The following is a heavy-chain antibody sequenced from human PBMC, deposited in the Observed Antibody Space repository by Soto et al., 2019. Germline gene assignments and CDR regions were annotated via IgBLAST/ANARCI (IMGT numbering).Heavy chain of an antibody. J-gene: IGHJ4*02. D-gene: IGHD6-13*01. V-gene: IGHV3-48*03. CDR2: ISSSGSTI. Sequence: GSLRLSCAASGFTFSSYEMNWVRQAPGKGLEWVSYISSSGSTIYYADSVKGRFTISRDNAKNSLYLQMNSLRAEDTAVYYCARVDTGRSSRGNYFDYWGQGTLVTVSS. CDR1: GFTFSSYE. CDR3: ARVDTGRSSRGNYFDY.